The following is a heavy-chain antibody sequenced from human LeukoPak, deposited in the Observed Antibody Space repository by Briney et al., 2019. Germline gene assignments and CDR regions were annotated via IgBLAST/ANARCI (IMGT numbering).Heavy chain of an antibody. CDR3: AKGPYSSSSLSLRRFDY. D-gene: IGHD6-6*01. J-gene: IGHJ4*02. V-gene: IGHV3-30*18. CDR2: ISYDGSNK. CDR1: GFTFSSYG. Sequence: PGGSLRLSCAASGFTFSSYGMHWVRQAPGKGLEWVAVISYDGSNKYYADSVKGRFTISRDNYKNTLYLQMNSLRAEDTAVYYCAKGPYSSSSLSLRRFDYWGQGTLVTVSS.